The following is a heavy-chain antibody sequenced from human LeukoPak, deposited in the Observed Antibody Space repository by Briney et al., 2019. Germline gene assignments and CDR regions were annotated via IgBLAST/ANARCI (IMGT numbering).Heavy chain of an antibody. Sequence: PGGSLRLSCEASGFTFSAYAMSWVRQAPGKGLEWVSAISGSGGSTYYADSVKGRFTISRDNSKNTLYLQMNSLRAEDTAVYYCAKDQSDIVVVPAAMFYYGMDVWGQGTTVTVSS. D-gene: IGHD2-2*01. V-gene: IGHV3-23*01. CDR2: ISGSGGST. CDR1: GFTFSAYA. J-gene: IGHJ6*02. CDR3: AKDQSDIVVVPAAMFYYGMDV.